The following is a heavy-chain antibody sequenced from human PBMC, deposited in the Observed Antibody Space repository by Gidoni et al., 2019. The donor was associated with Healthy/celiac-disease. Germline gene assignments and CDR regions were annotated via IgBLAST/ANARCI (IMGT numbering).Heavy chain of an antibody. J-gene: IGHJ4*02. CDR2: IYYSGST. Sequence: QLPLQESGPGLVKPSETLSLTCTVSGGSISSSSYYWGWIRQPPGKGLEWIGSIYYSGSTYYNPSLKSRVTISVDTSKNQFSLKLSSVTAADTAVYYCASISYDILTGYYGWGQGTLVTVSS. CDR1: GGSISSSSYY. CDR3: ASISYDILTGYYG. D-gene: IGHD3-9*01. V-gene: IGHV4-39*01.